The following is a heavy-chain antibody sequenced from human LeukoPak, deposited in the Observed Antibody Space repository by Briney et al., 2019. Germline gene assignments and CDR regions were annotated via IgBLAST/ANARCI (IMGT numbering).Heavy chain of an antibody. J-gene: IGHJ4*02. CDR2: IKTKVYGGTT. D-gene: IGHD1-1*01. Sequence: GGSLRLSCTASGFTFGDFAMNWVRQAPGKGLEWVGFIKTKVYGGTTEYAASVKGRFTISRDDSKAIAYLQMNSLKTEDAAVYFCTRDHRDDWNPGYYFDYWGQGTLVTVSS. V-gene: IGHV3-49*04. CDR3: TRDHRDDWNPGYYFDY. CDR1: GFTFGDFA.